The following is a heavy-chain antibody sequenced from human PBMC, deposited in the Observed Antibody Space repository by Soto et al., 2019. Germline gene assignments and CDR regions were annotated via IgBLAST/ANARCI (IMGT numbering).Heavy chain of an antibody. CDR2: IYYSGST. CDR1: GGSISSYY. Sequence: QVQLQESGPGLVKPSETLSLTCTVSGGSISSYYWSWIRQPPGKGLEWLGYIYYSGSTNYHPSLKSRLIISVDTPKNQCSLKLSSVTAADTAVYYCARGSITIFGVVIPMDVWGGGTTVTVSS. V-gene: IGHV4-59*01. J-gene: IGHJ6*01. CDR3: ARGSITIFGVVIPMDV. D-gene: IGHD3-3*01.